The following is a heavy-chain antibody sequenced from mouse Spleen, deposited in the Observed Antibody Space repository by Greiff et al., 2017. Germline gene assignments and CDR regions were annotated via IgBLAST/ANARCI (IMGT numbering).Heavy chain of an antibody. CDR2: IYYSGTI. J-gene: IGHJ4*01. CDR1: GISITTGNYR. CDR3: AREGGYYGDFAAMDY. Sequence: VQLKESGPGLVKPSQTVFLTCTVTGISITTGNYRWSWIRQFPGNKLEWIGYIYYSGTITYNPSLTSRTTITRDTPKNQFFLEMNSLTAEDTATYYCAREGGYYGDFAAMDYWGQGTSVTVSS. D-gene: IGHD2-13*01. V-gene: IGHV3-5*01.